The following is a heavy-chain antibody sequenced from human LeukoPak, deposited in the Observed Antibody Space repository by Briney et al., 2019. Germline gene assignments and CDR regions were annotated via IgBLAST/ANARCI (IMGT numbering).Heavy chain of an antibody. D-gene: IGHD3-10*01. CDR1: GFTFSSYW. J-gene: IGHJ6*02. V-gene: IGHV3-7*01. CDR3: ARDGTAPYYYGSGSYSPYYYYYGMDV. Sequence: GGSLRLSCAASGFTFSSYWMSWVRQAPGKGLEWVANIKQDGSEKYYVDSVKGRFTISRDNAKNSLYLQMNSLRAEDTAVYYCARDGTAPYYYGSGSYSPYYYYYGMDVWGQGTTVTVSS. CDR2: IKQDGSEK.